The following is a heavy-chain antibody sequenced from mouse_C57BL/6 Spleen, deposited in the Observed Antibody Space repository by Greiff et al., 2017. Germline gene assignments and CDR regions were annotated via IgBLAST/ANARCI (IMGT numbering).Heavy chain of an antibody. D-gene: IGHD2-1*01. Sequence: VQLQQSGAELVRPGASVMLSCTASGFNIQDDYMHWVKPRPEQGLEWIGWIAPENGDTESASKFQGKATITADTSSNTAYLQLSSLTSEDTAVYYCTLSTEAYWGQGSLVTVSA. J-gene: IGHJ3*01. CDR1: GFNIQDDY. CDR2: IAPENGDT. CDR3: TLSTEAY. V-gene: IGHV14-4*01.